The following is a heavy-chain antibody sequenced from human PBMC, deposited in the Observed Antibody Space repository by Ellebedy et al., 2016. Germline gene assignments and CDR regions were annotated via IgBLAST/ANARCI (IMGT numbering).Heavy chain of an antibody. Sequence: GESLKISCQGSGDNFRIYWIGCVRQMPGKGLEWMGIIYPGDSDTRYSPSFRGQVTMSADKSIDTAYLQWSSLKASDTAMYYCARRTDTSSWEYYFDYWGQGTLVTVSS. J-gene: IGHJ4*02. D-gene: IGHD6-13*01. CDR1: GDNFRIYW. V-gene: IGHV5-51*01. CDR2: IYPGDSDT. CDR3: ARRTDTSSWEYYFDY.